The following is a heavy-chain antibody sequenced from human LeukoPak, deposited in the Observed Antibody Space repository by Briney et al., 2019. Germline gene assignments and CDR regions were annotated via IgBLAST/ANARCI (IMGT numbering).Heavy chain of an antibody. J-gene: IGHJ4*02. Sequence: GGSLRLSCAASGNYWMHWVRQVPGKGLVWVSHINSDGSWTSYADSVKGRFTISRDNSKNTLYLQMNSLRAEDTAVYYCARGRIVVVPAAVNYWGQGTLVTVSS. CDR3: ARGRIVVVPAAVNY. CDR2: INSDGSWT. CDR1: GNYW. D-gene: IGHD2-2*01. V-gene: IGHV3-74*01.